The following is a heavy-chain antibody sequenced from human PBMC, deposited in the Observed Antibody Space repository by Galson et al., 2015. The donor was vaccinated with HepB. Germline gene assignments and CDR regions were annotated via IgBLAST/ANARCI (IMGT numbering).Heavy chain of an antibody. V-gene: IGHV3-30-3*02. CDR1: GFTFSSYA. CDR2: ISYDGSNK. Sequence: SLRLSCAASGFTFSSYAMHWVRQAPGKGLEWVAVISYDGSNKYYADSVKGRFTISRDNSKNTLYLQMNSLRAEDTAVYYCAKTVSRTMVRGVSSRGYFDYWGQGTLVTVSS. CDR3: AKTVSRTMVRGVSSRGYFDY. J-gene: IGHJ4*02. D-gene: IGHD3-10*01.